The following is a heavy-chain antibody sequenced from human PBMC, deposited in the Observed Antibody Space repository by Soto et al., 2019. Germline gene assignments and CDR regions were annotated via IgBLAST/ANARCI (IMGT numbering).Heavy chain of an antibody. CDR3: AKDGASGSYPPYYYFGMDV. CDR2: LSGSGGNA. V-gene: IGHV3-23*01. CDR1: GFTFSSYA. Sequence: GGSLRLSCAASGFTFSSYAMSWVRQAPGKGLEWVSTLSGSGGNAYYADSVKGRFSISRDNSKNTLRLQMNSLRADDTAVYYCAKDGASGSYPPYYYFGMDVWGQGTTVTVSS. J-gene: IGHJ6*02. D-gene: IGHD1-26*01.